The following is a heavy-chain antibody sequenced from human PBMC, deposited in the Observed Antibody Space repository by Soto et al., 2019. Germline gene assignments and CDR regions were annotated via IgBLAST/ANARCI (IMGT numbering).Heavy chain of an antibody. Sequence: EVQLVESGGGLVQPGGSLRLSCAASGVTFSSYWMSWVRQAPGKGLEWVANIKQDGSEKYYVDSVKGRFTISRDNAKNSMYLQMNSLRAEDTAVYFCARAGDDYGDYGPSFDYWGQGTLATVSS. CDR1: GVTFSSYW. J-gene: IGHJ4*02. V-gene: IGHV3-7*04. D-gene: IGHD4-17*01. CDR2: IKQDGSEK. CDR3: ARAGDDYGDYGPSFDY.